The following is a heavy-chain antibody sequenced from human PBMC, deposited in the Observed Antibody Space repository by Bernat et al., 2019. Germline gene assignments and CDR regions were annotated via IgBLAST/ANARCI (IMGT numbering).Heavy chain of an antibody. CDR1: GGSISSSSYY. V-gene: IGHV4-39*01. CDR2: IYYSGSN. J-gene: IGHJ4*02. Sequence: QLHLQESGPGLVKPSETLSLTCTVSGGSISSSSYYWGWIRQPPGKGLEWIGSIYYSGSNYYNPSLKSRVTISVDTAKNQFSLKLGSVTAADTAVYYCAEGYYDFWSGYYGGVYFDYWGQGTLVTVSS. CDR3: AEGYYDFWSGYYGGVYFDY. D-gene: IGHD3-3*01.